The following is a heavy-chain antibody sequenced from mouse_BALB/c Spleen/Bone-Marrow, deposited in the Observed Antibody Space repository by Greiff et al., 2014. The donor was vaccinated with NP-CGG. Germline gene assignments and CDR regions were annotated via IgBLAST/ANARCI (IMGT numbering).Heavy chain of an antibody. V-gene: IGHV14-4*02. J-gene: IGHJ4*01. Sequence: EVQLQESGAELVRSGASVKLSCTASGFNIKDYYMHWVKQRPEQGLEWIGWIDPGNGDTEYAPKFQGKATMTADTSSNTAYLQLSSLTSEDTAVYYCNGNYYAMDYWGQGTSVTVSS. CDR3: NGNYYAMDY. CDR1: GFNIKDYY. D-gene: IGHD2-1*01. CDR2: IDPGNGDT.